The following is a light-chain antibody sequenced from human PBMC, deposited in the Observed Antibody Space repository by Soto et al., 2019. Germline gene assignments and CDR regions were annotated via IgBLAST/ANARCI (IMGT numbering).Light chain of an antibody. Sequence: DIQMTQSPSSLSASVGDRVTITCRASQSISNYLNWYQQKPGKAPKLLIYAASNLQSGVPSRFSGSASGTDFTLTISSLQPEDFATYYCQQSYSTPPITFGQGTRLEIK. V-gene: IGKV1-39*01. CDR2: AAS. CDR1: QSISNY. J-gene: IGKJ5*01. CDR3: QQSYSTPPIT.